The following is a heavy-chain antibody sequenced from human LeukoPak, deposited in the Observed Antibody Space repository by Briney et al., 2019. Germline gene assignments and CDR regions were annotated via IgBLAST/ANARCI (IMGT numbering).Heavy chain of an antibody. D-gene: IGHD2-2*01. J-gene: IGHJ3*02. V-gene: IGHV1-69*01. Sequence: SSVKVSCKASGGTFSSYAISWVRQAPGQGLEWMGGIIPIFGTANYAQKFQGRVTITADESTSTAYMELSSLRSEDTAVYDGARVISGGCSSTSCYSTVNDAFDIWGQGTMVTVSS. CDR1: GGTFSSYA. CDR3: ARVISGGCSSTSCYSTVNDAFDI. CDR2: IIPIFGTA.